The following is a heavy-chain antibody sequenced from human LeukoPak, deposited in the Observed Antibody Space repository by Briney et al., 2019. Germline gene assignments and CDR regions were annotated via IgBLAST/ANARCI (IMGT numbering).Heavy chain of an antibody. V-gene: IGHV1-69*05. CDR3: AREDDSSGYRVTFDAFYT. CDR1: GGTFSSYA. D-gene: IGHD3-22*01. J-gene: IGHJ3*02. CDR2: ILPIFGTA. Sequence: SVKVSCKASGGTFSSYAISWVRQAPGHGLEWMGRILPIFGTANYAQKFQGRVTTTTDESTSTAYMDMSSLRSEETAVYYCAREDDSSGYRVTFDAFYTRGQGTMVTASS.